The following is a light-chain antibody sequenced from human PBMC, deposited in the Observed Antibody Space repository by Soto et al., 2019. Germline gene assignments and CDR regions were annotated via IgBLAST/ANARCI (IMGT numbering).Light chain of an antibody. V-gene: IGKV3-20*01. CDR2: GIS. J-gene: IGKJ4*01. CDR3: QQYNSYPYT. Sequence: EVVLTQSPGTLSLSPGERVTLSCRASQNLNHNYFAWYQQKPGQGPRLLIYGISTRATGIPDRFSGSGSGTDFTLTISSLQPDDFATYYCQQYNSYPYTFGGGTKVDIK. CDR1: QNLNHNY.